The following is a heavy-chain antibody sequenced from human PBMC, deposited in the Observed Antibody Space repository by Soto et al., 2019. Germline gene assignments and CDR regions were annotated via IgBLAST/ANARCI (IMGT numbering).Heavy chain of an antibody. J-gene: IGHJ4*02. CDR1: GGSISSSSYY. CDR2: IYYSGST. Sequence: SETLSLTCTVSGGSISSSSYYWGWIRQPPGKGLEWIGSIYYSGSTYYNPSLKSRVTISVDTSKNQFSLKLSSVTAADTAVYYCARAFYDYIWGSYRSNAKYYFDYWGQGTLVTVSS. V-gene: IGHV4-39*01. CDR3: ARAFYDYIWGSYRSNAKYYFDY. D-gene: IGHD3-16*02.